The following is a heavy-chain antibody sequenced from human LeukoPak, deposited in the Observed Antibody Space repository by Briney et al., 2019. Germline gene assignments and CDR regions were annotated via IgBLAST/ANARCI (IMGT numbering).Heavy chain of an antibody. D-gene: IGHD3-10*01. J-gene: IGHJ4*02. Sequence: PGGSLRLSCVASGFPFHNYWMNWVRQAPGKGLEWVSSISSSSSYIYYADSVKGRFTISRDNAKNSLYLQMNSLRAEDTAVYYCARDRGYLDYWGKGTLVTVSS. CDR1: GFPFHNYW. V-gene: IGHV3-21*01. CDR2: ISSSSSYI. CDR3: ARDRGYLDY.